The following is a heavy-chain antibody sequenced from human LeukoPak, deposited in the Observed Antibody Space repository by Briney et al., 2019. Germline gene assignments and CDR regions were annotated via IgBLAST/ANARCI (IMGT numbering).Heavy chain of an antibody. CDR3: ARDDYDYVWGSYRYTPRSYYYYGMDV. V-gene: IGHV3-9*01. D-gene: IGHD3-16*02. CDR1: GFTFDDYA. CDR2: ISWNSGSI. J-gene: IGHJ6*02. Sequence: GGSLRLSCAASGFTFDDYAMHWVRQAPGKGLEWVSGISWNSGSIGYADSVKGRFTISRDNSKNTLYLQMNSLRAEDTAVYYCARDDYDYVWGSYRYTPRSYYYYGMDVWGQGTTVTVSS.